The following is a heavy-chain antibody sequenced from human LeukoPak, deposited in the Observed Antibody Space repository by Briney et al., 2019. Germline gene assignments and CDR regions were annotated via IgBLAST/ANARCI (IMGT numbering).Heavy chain of an antibody. J-gene: IGHJ4*02. D-gene: IGHD3-10*01. CDR1: GYTFTSYG. CDR3: ARVDFTLGRGVQAPYFDS. Sequence: ASVKVSCKTSGYTFTSYGISWVRQAPGQGPEWMGWISSYNGNTNYAQKVQGRVTMTRDTSTSTAYMELRSLRSDDTAVYYCARVDFTLGRGVQAPYFDSWGQGTLVTVSS. V-gene: IGHV1-18*01. CDR2: ISSYNGNT.